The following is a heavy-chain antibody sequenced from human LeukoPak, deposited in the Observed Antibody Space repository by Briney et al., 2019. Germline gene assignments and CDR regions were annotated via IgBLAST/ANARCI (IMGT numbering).Heavy chain of an antibody. J-gene: IGHJ5*02. D-gene: IGHD6-13*01. Sequence: GGSLRLSCAASGFTFSSYAMSWVRQAPGEGLEWVSTISGSGGSTYYADSVKGRFTISRDNSKNTLYLQMNSLRAEDTAVYYCARESPVAAVGRSWFELWGQGTLVTVSS. CDR3: ARESPVAAVGRSWFEL. CDR1: GFTFSSYA. V-gene: IGHV3-23*01. CDR2: ISGSGGST.